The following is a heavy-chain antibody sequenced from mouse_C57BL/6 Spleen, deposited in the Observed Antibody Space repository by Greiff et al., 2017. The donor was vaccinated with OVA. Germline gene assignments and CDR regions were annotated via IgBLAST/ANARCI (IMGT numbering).Heavy chain of an antibody. J-gene: IGHJ4*01. V-gene: IGHV5-17*01. CDR3: ARWLGSSFYYAMDY. D-gene: IGHD1-1*01. CDR1: GFTFSDYG. CDR2: ISTGSSTI. Sequence: EVQLLQSGGGLVKPGASLKLSCAASGFTFSDYGMHWVRQAPEQGLEWVAYISTGSSTIYYADTVKGRSTFSRDNAKNTLFLQMTSLRSEDTAMYYCARWLGSSFYYAMDYWGKGTSVTVSS.